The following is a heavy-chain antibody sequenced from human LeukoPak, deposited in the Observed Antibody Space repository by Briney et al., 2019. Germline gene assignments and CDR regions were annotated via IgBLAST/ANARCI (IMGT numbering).Heavy chain of an antibody. J-gene: IGHJ4*02. CDR1: GYTLTELS. CDR2: FDPEDGET. Sequence: GASVKVSCKVSGYTLTELSMQWVRQAPGKGLEWMGGFDPEDGETIYAQKFQGRVTMTEDTSTDTAYMELSSLRSEDTAVYYCATERPFGEQWLVRSFDYWGQGTLVTVSS. D-gene: IGHD6-19*01. CDR3: ATERPFGEQWLVRSFDY. V-gene: IGHV1-24*01.